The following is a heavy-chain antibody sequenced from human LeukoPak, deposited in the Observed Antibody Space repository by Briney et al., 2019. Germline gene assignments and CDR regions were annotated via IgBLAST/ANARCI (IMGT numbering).Heavy chain of an antibody. Sequence: SGPTLVNPTQTLTLTCTFSGFSLSTSGEGVGWVRQPPGKALEWLALIYWNGDKRYSPSLKSRLTITKDTSNNQVVLTMTKVDPVDTGTYYCAHLFLYFGPPYFFDYWGQGTLVTVSS. D-gene: IGHD3-10*01. CDR3: AHLFLYFGPPYFFDY. J-gene: IGHJ4*02. CDR2: IYWNGDK. CDR1: GFSLSTSGEG. V-gene: IGHV2-5*01.